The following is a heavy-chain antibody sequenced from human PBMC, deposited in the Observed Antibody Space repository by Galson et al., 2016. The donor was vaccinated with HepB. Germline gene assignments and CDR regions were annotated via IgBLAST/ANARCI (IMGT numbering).Heavy chain of an antibody. CDR2: IYHSGNT. CDR1: GGSIRGSIYY. D-gene: IGHD3-9*01. CDR3: ASHDDSDWDY. J-gene: IGHJ4*02. V-gene: IGHV4-39*01. Sequence: SETLSLTCTVSGGSIRGSIYYWGWIRQPPGKGLEWIGSIYHSGNTYYSPSLSPSPKSPVTISVDTSKNQFSLKLRSVTAADTAVYYCASHDDSDWDYWGQGTLVTVSP.